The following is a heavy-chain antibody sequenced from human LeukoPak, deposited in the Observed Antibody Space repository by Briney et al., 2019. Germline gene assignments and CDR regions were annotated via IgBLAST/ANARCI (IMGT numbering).Heavy chain of an antibody. CDR1: GGSISSSSYY. J-gene: IGHJ4*02. Sequence: PSETLSLTCTVSGGSISSSSYYWGWIRQPPGKGLEWIGSIYYSGSTYYNPSLKSRVTISVDTSKNQFSLKLSSVTAADTAVYYCARAPSGYGDYREYYFDYWGQGTLVTVSS. CDR3: ARAPSGYGDYREYYFDY. V-gene: IGHV4-39*07. D-gene: IGHD4-17*01. CDR2: IYYSGST.